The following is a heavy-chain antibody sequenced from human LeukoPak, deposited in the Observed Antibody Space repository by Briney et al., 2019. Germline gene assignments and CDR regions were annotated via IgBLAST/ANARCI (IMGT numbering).Heavy chain of an antibody. CDR2: INYRGGS. V-gene: IGHV4-34*01. CDR1: GGSFSGDY. CDR3: ARSFAHDY. J-gene: IGHJ4*02. Sequence: SETLSLTCAVYGGSFSGDYWSWIRQPPGKGLEWIGEINYRGGSNYNPSLKSRVTISVDTSKNQFSLKLSSVTAADTAVYYCARSFAHDYWGQGTLVTVSS.